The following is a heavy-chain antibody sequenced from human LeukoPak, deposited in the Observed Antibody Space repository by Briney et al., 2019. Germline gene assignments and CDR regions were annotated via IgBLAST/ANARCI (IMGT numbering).Heavy chain of an antibody. CDR2: MYQSETT. D-gene: IGHD3-22*01. CDR3: ARVRPRGSSGYPDY. CDR1: GDSISSGYY. J-gene: IGHJ4*02. V-gene: IGHV4-38-2*01. Sequence: PSETLSLTCGVSGDSISSGYYWGWIRQPPGKGLEWIGYMYQSETTYYNPSLKSRVTISADTSKNQFSLKLSSVTAADTAVLYCARVRPRGSSGYPDYWGQGTLVTVSS.